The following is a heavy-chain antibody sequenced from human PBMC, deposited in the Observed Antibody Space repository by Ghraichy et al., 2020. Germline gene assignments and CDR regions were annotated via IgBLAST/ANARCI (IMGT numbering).Heavy chain of an antibody. CDR3: ARGGCSVGSCYSGLDY. V-gene: IGHV3-33*01. J-gene: IGHJ4*02. CDR2: TWYDGRNT. Sequence: GGSLRLSCAASGFTFSSYGMHWVRQAPGKGLEWVAVTWYDGRNTYYADSVKGRFTISRDNSKNTLYLQMNSLRAEDTAVYYCARGGCSVGSCYSGLDYWGQGTLATVSS. D-gene: IGHD2-15*01. CDR1: GFTFSSYG.